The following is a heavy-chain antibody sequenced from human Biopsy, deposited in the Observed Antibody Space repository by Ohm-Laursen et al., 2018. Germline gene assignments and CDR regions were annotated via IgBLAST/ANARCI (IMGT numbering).Heavy chain of an antibody. D-gene: IGHD2-21*01. CDR2: MNQDGSEE. V-gene: IGHV3-7*03. J-gene: IGHJ4*02. CDR3: TNHYCGGITCLMNF. CDR1: GFTFSSYA. Sequence: SLRLSCAASGFTFSSYAMTWFRQTPEKGLEWVANMNQDGSEEHYVDSVKGRFTISRDNSKSSLYLQMNSLRAEDTAVYFCTNHYCGGITCLMNFWGQGTLVTVSS.